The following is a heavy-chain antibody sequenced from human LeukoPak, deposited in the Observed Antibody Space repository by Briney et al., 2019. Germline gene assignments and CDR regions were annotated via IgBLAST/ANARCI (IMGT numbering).Heavy chain of an antibody. V-gene: IGHV3-23*01. J-gene: IGHJ4*02. D-gene: IGHD4-11*01. CDR1: GFTFSSYA. Sequence: GGSLGLSCAASGFTFSSYAMSWVRQAPGKGLEWVSAISGSGGSTYYADSVKGRFTISRDNSKNTLYLQMNSLKSEDTAVYYCIADLPGGSNFADYWGQGTLVTVSS. CDR2: ISGSGGST. CDR3: IADLPGGSNFADY.